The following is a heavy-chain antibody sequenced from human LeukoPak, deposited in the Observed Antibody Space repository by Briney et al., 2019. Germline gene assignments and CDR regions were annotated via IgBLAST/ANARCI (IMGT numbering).Heavy chain of an antibody. J-gene: IGHJ5*02. D-gene: IGHD3-3*01. CDR1: GGSISSYY. CDR3: ARYTIFEFDP. CDR2: IYHSGST. V-gene: IGHV4-59*01. Sequence: SETLSLTCTVSGGSISSYYWSWIRQPPGKGLEWIGYIYHSGSTNYNPSLKSRVTISVDTSKNQFSLKLSSVTAADTAVYYCARYTIFEFDPWGQGTLVTVSS.